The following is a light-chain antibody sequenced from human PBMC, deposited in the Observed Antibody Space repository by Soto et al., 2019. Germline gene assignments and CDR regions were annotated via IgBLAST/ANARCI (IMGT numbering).Light chain of an antibody. Sequence: DIQMTQSPSSLSASVGDRVTITCRASQTIDTWLAWYQQKPGKAPKLLIYKASSLEGGVPSRFSGSGSGTEFTLTISSLQPDDFATYYCQQYYSYWTFGQGTKVEIQ. V-gene: IGKV1-5*03. CDR1: QTIDTW. CDR3: QQYYSYWT. J-gene: IGKJ1*01. CDR2: KAS.